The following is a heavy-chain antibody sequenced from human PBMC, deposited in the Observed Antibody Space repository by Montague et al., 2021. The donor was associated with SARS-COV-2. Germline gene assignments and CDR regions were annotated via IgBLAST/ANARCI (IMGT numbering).Heavy chain of an antibody. D-gene: IGHD3-16*01. J-gene: IGHJ4*02. CDR1: GVSVTNYY. Sequence: SETLSLTCVVSGVSVTNYYWSWIRQPPGKGLEWVGDVLYNKSTNFNPSLKSRVAISVDTSKNQFSLRLTSVTAADTAVYYCVRRPHYDGVNGPPDFWGQGALVTVSS. CDR3: VRRPHYDGVNGPPDF. CDR2: VLYNKST. V-gene: IGHV4-59*08.